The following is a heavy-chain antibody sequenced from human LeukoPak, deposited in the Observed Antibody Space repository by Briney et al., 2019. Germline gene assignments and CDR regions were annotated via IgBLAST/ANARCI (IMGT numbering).Heavy chain of an antibody. CDR2: IHYSGNT. CDR3: ARRSSGTHFFDY. Sequence: SETLSLTCAVYGGSFSGYYWSWIRQHPGKGLEWIGYIHYSGNTYYNPSLKSRVTISLDTSRNHFSLKLSSVTAADTAVYYCARRSSGTHFFDYWGQGTLVSVSS. J-gene: IGHJ4*02. D-gene: IGHD1-26*01. CDR1: GGSFSGYY. V-gene: IGHV4-34*01.